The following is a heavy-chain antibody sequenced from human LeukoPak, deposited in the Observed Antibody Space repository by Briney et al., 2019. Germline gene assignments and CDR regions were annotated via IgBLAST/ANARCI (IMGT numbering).Heavy chain of an antibody. CDR3: GAYSSGPYYFDY. CDR1: GFTFSSYW. Sequence: GGSLRLSCAASGFTFSSYWMSWVRQAPGKGLEWVANIKQDGSEKNYVDSVKGRFTISRDNAKNSLYLQMNSLRAEDTAVYYCGAYSSGPYYFDYWGQGTLVTVSS. CDR2: IKQDGSEK. V-gene: IGHV3-7*01. D-gene: IGHD6-19*01. J-gene: IGHJ4*02.